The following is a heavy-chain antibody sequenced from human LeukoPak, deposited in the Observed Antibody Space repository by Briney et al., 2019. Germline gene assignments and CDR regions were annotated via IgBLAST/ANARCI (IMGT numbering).Heavy chain of an antibody. CDR3: ARGRYYYDSSGYYYDNWFDP. D-gene: IGHD3-22*01. V-gene: IGHV4-59*01. CDR1: GGSISSYY. J-gene: IGHJ5*02. Sequence: RSSETLSLTCTVAGGSISSYYSSWIRQPPGKGPEYIGFIYYSGTTKYNPSLKSRATISVDTSKNQFSLKLTSVTAADTAVYYCARGRYYYDSSGYYYDNWFDPWGQGTLVTVSS. CDR2: IYYSGTT.